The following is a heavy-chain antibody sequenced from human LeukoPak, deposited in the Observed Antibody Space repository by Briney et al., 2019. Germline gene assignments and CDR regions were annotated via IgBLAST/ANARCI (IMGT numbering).Heavy chain of an antibody. CDR2: INPNSGGT. CDR1: GYTFTGYY. CDR3: ARDLTGTTNFDYYYYGMDV. Sequence: ASVTVSFTASGYTFTGYYMHWMRQAPGQGLEWMGWINPNSGGTNYAQKFQGWVTMTRDTSISTAYMELSRLRSDDTAVYYCARDLTGTTNFDYYYYGMDVWGQGTTVTVSS. J-gene: IGHJ6*02. V-gene: IGHV1-2*04. D-gene: IGHD1-7*01.